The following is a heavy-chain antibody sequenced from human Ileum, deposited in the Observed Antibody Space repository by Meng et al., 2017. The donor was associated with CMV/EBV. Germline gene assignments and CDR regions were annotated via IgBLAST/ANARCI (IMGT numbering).Heavy chain of an antibody. CDR2: INPNSGGT. Sequence: ASVKVSCKASGYTFTGYYMHWVRQAPGQGLEWMGWINPNSGGTNYAQKFQGRVTMTRDTSISTAYMELSRLRSDDTAVYYCARGTMVRGKPPYYYYYYGMDVWGQGTTVTVSS. J-gene: IGHJ6*02. CDR1: GYTFTGYY. D-gene: IGHD3-10*01. CDR3: ARGTMVRGKPPYYYYYYGMDV. V-gene: IGHV1-2*02.